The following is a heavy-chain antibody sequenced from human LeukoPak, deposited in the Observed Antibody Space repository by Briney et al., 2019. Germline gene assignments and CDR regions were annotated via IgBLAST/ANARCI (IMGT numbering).Heavy chain of an antibody. CDR3: ARHLSGITGYTYGRGVDY. CDR1: GFTFSSYW. CDR2: IKKDGSEK. D-gene: IGHD5-18*01. Sequence: GGSLRLSCAASGFTFSSYWMSWVRQAPGKGLEWVANIKKDGSEKYSVDSVKGRFTISRDNAKTSLYLQMNSLRAEDTAEYYCARHLSGITGYTYGRGVDYWGQGTLVTVSS. J-gene: IGHJ4*02. V-gene: IGHV3-7*01.